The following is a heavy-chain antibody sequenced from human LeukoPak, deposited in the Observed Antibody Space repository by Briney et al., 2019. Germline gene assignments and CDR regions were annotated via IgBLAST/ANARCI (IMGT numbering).Heavy chain of an antibody. D-gene: IGHD2-2*01. CDR2: IYYSGST. CDR3: ARLSGYCSSTSCYDLFDY. J-gene: IGHJ4*02. V-gene: IGHV4-39*07. CDR1: GGSISSSSYY. Sequence: SETLSLTCTVSGGSISSSSYYWGWIRQPPGKGLEWIGSIYYSGSTYYNPSLKSRVTISVDTSKNQFSLKLSSVTAADTAVYYCARLSGYCSSTSCYDLFDYWGQGTLVTVSS.